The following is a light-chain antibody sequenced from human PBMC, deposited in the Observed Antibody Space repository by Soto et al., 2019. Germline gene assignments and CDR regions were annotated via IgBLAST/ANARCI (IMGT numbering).Light chain of an antibody. V-gene: IGKV1-39*01. J-gene: IGKJ5*01. Sequence: DIQMTQSPSSLSASIGDSVIITCRASQDIVTYLNWYQHKPGKAPKHLIYAASSLQTGVPSRFTGSGSGTEFTLTIDSLQPEDFATYYCQKSYTTPRITFGQGTRLEIK. CDR1: QDIVTY. CDR2: AAS. CDR3: QKSYTTPRIT.